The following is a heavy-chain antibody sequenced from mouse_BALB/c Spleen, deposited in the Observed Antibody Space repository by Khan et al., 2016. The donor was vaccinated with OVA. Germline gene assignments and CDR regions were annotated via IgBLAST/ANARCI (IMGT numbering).Heavy chain of an antibody. CDR3: ARGGYGSLAY. Sequence: QMQLEESGAELVRPGTSVKVSCKASGYAFNNYMIEWVKQRPGQGLEWIGVINPGSGDTKYNEKIKGKATLTADKSSNTAYMQLSSLTSDDSAVYFCARGGYGSLAYWGQGTLVTVSA. D-gene: IGHD1-1*02. CDR1: GYAFNNYM. V-gene: IGHV1-54*01. CDR2: INPGSGDT. J-gene: IGHJ3*01.